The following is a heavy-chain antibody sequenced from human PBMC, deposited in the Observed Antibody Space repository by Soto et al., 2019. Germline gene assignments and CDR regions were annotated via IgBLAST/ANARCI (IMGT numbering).Heavy chain of an antibody. V-gene: IGHV4-59*01. CDR2: IYYSGST. CDR3: ASANNWNYGRFDY. Sequence: PSETLSLTCPVSGGSISSYYWSWIRQPPGKGLEWIGYIYYSGSTNYNPSLKSRVTISVDTSKNQFSLKLSSVTAADTAVYYCASANNWNYGRFDYWGQGTLVTAPQ. D-gene: IGHD1-7*01. CDR1: GGSISSYY. J-gene: IGHJ4*02.